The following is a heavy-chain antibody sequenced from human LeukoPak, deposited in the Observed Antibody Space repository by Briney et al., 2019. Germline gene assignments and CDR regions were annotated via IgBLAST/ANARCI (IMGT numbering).Heavy chain of an antibody. D-gene: IGHD6-19*01. J-gene: IGHJ4*02. CDR3: ARELYSSGCYYFDY. V-gene: IGHV3-64*01. CDR1: GFTFSTSA. Sequence: GGSLRLSCAASGFTFSTSAMHWVRQAPGKGLEYVSVISSNGANTYYANSVKGRFTISRDNSKNTLYLQMGSLRAEDMAVYYCARELYSSGCYYFDYWGRGTLVTVSS. CDR2: ISSNGANT.